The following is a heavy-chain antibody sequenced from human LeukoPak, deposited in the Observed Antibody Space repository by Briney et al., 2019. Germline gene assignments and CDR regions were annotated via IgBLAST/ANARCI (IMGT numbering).Heavy chain of an antibody. CDR3: ARGNIAVTGPGVFYYYGMDV. V-gene: IGHV4-59*07. J-gene: IGHJ6*02. CDR1: RGSLISYY. Sequence: PSDTLSLTCTVSRGSLISYYWSWIRQSPGKGLEGIGYVFHTGSTNYNPSLRSRVTMSVDTSRSQFSLEVRSVTAADTGVYFCARGNIAVTGPGVFYYYGMDVWGQGTTVTVSS. CDR2: VFHTGST. D-gene: IGHD6-19*01.